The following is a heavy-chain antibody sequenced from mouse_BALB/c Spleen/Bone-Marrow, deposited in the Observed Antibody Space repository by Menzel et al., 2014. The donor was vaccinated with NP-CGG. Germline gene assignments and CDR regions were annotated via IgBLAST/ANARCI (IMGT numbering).Heavy chain of an antibody. D-gene: IGHD4-1*01. Sequence: EVMLVESGAELVKPGASVKLPCTASGFNIKDTYMNWVKQRAEQGLEWIGRIDPANGYTEYDPKFQGKATIIADTSSNTAYLQLGSLTSEDTAVYYCATLTGTFDYWDQGTTLTVSS. CDR2: IDPANGYT. J-gene: IGHJ2*01. CDR3: ATLTGTFDY. CDR1: GFNIKDTY. V-gene: IGHV14-3*02.